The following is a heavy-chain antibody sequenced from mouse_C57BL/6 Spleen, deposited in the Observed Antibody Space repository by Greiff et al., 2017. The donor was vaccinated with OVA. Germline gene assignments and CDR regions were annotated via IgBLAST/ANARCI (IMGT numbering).Heavy chain of an antibody. CDR1: GFTFTDYY. CDR3: ARYACLYAMDY. J-gene: IGHJ4*01. D-gene: IGHD3-2*01. V-gene: IGHV7-3*01. Sequence: EVMLVESGGGLVQPGGSLSLSCAASGFTFTDYYMSWVRQPPGKALEWLGFIRNKANGYTTEYSASVKGRFTSSRDNSQSILYLQMNALRAEDSATYYCARYACLYAMDYWGQGTSVTVSS. CDR2: IRNKANGYTT.